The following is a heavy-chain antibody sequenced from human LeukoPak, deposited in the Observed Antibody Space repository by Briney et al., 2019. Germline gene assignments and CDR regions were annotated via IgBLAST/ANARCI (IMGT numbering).Heavy chain of an antibody. V-gene: IGHV3-33*08. Sequence: QTGGSLRLSCAASGFTFSSYGMHWVRQAPGKGLEWVAVIWYDGSNKYYADSVKGRFTISRDNSKNTLYLQMNSLRAEDTAVYYCASGLRYFDWLLPSRYYGMDVWGQGTTVTVSS. CDR2: IWYDGSNK. CDR3: ASGLRYFDWLLPSRYYGMDV. J-gene: IGHJ6*02. D-gene: IGHD3-9*01. CDR1: GFTFSSYG.